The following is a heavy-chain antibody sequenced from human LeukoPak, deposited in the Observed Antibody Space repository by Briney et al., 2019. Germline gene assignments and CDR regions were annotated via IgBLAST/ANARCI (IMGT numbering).Heavy chain of an antibody. CDR3: TLSGLTGMREYPRADYYYYGMDV. CDR1: GGSFSGYL. V-gene: IGHV4-34*01. D-gene: IGHD2-2*02. CDR2: INYNGEKT. Sequence: SETLSLTCTVSGGSFSGYLWSWIRQPPGKGLEWIGEINYNGEKTNYNPSLKSRVTMSVDTSTNQFSLKLSSVTAADTAVYFCTLSGLTGMREYPRADYYYYGMDVWGQGTAVTVSS. J-gene: IGHJ6*01.